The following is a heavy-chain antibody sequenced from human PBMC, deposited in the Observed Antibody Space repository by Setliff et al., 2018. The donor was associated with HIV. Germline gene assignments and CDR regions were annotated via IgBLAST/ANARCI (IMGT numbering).Heavy chain of an antibody. CDR3: ARDHQTMLWLDY. Sequence: VSCKSSGDTFSTYVFTWVRQAPGQGLEWMGGVTPILHTTNYAQKFQGRVTITADISTRTVYMELSSLTSEDTAIYYCARDHQTMLWLDYWGQGTLVTVSS. CDR2: VTPILHTT. V-gene: IGHV1-69*06. CDR1: GDTFSTYV. J-gene: IGHJ4*02. D-gene: IGHD2-21*01.